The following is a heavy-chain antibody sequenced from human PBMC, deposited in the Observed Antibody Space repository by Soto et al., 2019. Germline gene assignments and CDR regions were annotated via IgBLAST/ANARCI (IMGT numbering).Heavy chain of an antibody. V-gene: IGHV3-23*01. CDR1: GFTFSSYA. D-gene: IGHD3-22*01. CDR3: AKIYDSSGYIYFNY. CDR2: ISGSGGST. J-gene: IGHJ4*02. Sequence: GGSLRLSCAASGFTFSSYAMSWVRQAPGKGLEWVSAISGSGGSTYYADSVKGRFTISRDNSKNTLYLQMNSLRAEDTAVYYGAKIYDSSGYIYFNYWGQGNLLTVSS.